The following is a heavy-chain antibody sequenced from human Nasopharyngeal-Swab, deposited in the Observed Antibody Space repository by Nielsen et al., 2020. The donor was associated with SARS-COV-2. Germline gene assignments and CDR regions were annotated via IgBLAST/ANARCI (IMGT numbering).Heavy chain of an antibody. CDR1: GYTFTELS. Sequence: ASVKVSCKVSGYTFTELSMHWVRQAPGKGLEWMGGFDPEEGETIYAQKFQGRVTMTEDTSTDTAYMELSGLRSGDTAIYYCAILGYCSSNMCPPQRNWFDPWGQGTLVTVSS. CDR3: AILGYCSSNMCPPQRNWFDP. CDR2: FDPEEGET. V-gene: IGHV1-24*01. D-gene: IGHD2-2*01. J-gene: IGHJ5*02.